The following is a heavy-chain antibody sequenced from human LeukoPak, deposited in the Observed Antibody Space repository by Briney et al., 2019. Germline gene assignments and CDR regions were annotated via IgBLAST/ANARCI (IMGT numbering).Heavy chain of an antibody. CDR2: ISSSGSTI. J-gene: IGHJ6*04. CDR1: GFTFSSYS. V-gene: IGHV3-48*03. D-gene: IGHD3-10*02. Sequence: AGGSLRLSCAASGFTFSSYSMNWVRQAPGKGLEWVSYISSSGSTIYYADSVKGRFTISRDNAMNSLYLQMNSLRAEDTAVYYCAELGITMIGVVWGKGTTVTISS. CDR3: AELGITMIGVV.